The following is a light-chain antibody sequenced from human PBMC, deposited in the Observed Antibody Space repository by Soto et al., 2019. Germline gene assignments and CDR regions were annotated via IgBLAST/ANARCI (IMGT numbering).Light chain of an antibody. Sequence: QPVLTQSPSASAFLGASVKLTCTLSSGHSNYAIAWHQQQSEKGPRYLMKLNSDGSLSKGDGIPDRFSGSSSGAERYLTISCLQSEDEADYFCQTWGSGIVVFGGGTQLTVL. J-gene: IGLJ2*01. CDR1: SGHSNYA. V-gene: IGLV4-69*01. CDR2: LNSDGSL. CDR3: QTWGSGIVV.